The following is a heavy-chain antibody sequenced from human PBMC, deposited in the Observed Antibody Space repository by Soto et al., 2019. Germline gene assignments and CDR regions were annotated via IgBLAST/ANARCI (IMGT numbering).Heavy chain of an antibody. J-gene: IGHJ3*02. D-gene: IGHD2-8*01. Sequence: SETLSLTCAVYGGSFSGYYWSWIRQPPGKGLEWIGEINHSGSTNYNPSLKSRVTISVGTSKNHFSLKLSSVTAADTAVYYCARAPPVTGGVYANAHDAFDIWGQGTMVTVSS. CDR2: INHSGST. CDR1: GGSFSGYY. V-gene: IGHV4-34*01. CDR3: ARAPPVTGGVYANAHDAFDI.